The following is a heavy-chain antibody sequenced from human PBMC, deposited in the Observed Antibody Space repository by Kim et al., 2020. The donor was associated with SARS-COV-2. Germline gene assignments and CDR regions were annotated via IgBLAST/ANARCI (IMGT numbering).Heavy chain of an antibody. Sequence: SGGSTSYAKKCQGRVTVTSDTSTRTVYMELSSLRSEDTAVYYCARGGDFYWGQGTLVTVSS. CDR3: ARGGDFY. V-gene: IGHV1-46*01. CDR2: SGGST. J-gene: IGHJ4*02. D-gene: IGHD7-27*01.